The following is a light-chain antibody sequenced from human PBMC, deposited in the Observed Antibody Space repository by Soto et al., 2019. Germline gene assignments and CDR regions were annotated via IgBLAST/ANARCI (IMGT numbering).Light chain of an antibody. CDR1: QSITYY. CDR3: QQNYINPLT. CDR2: GAS. Sequence: DIQMTQSPSSLSASVGDRVTITCRASQSITYYLSWYQHKPGKAPKVLIYGASSLQSGVPSRFSGRGSGTDFTITISSLQLEDLAIYYCQQNYINPLTFGGGTKVEI. J-gene: IGKJ4*01. V-gene: IGKV1-39*01.